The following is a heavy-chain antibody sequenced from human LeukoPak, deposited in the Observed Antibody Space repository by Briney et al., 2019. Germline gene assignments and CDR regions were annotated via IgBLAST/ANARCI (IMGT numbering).Heavy chain of an antibody. Sequence: GGSLRHSRAASGFTVGSNYMSWVRQAPGKGLEWVSVIYSGGSIYYADSVKGRFTISRDNSKNTLYLQMNSLRAEDTAVYYCARDRSNYGLYGGMDVWAQGTTLTVSS. CDR3: ARDRSNYGLYGGMDV. CDR1: GFTVGSNY. D-gene: IGHD4-11*01. CDR2: IYSGGSI. J-gene: IGHJ6*01. V-gene: IGHV3-66*01.